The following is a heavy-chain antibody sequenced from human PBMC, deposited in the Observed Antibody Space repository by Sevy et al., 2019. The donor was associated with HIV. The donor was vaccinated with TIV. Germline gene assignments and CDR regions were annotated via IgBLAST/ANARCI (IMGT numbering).Heavy chain of an antibody. V-gene: IGHV3-33*01. D-gene: IGHD3-22*01. CDR1: GFTFSKYG. CDR3: VSGADYYDSSGAXCDS. CDR2: IWYDGSNK. Sequence: GGSLRLSCAASGFTFSKYGMHWVRQAPGKGLEWVALIWYDGSNKYYADSVKGRFTISRDNSKNTLYLQMNSLRAEDTDVYYCVSGADYYDSSGAXCDSWGQGTLVTVSS. J-gene: IGHJ4*02.